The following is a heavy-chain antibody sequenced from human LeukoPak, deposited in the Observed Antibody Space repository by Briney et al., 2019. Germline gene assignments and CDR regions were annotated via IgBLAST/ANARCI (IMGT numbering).Heavy chain of an antibody. D-gene: IGHD3-3*01. CDR3: ARGGYDFWSGYYTGRFWFDP. J-gene: IGHJ5*02. Sequence: PPETLSLTCADYGGSFSGYYWSWIRQPPGKGLEWIGEINHSGSTNYNPSLKSRVTISVDTSKNQFSLKLSSVTAADTAVYYCARGGYDFWSGYYTGRFWFDPWGQGTLVTVSS. V-gene: IGHV4-34*01. CDR1: GGSFSGYY. CDR2: INHSGST.